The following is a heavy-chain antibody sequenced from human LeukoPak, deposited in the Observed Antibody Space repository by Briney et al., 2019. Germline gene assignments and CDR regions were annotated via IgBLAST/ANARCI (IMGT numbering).Heavy chain of an antibody. CDR1: GFTFSSYS. CDR3: AKCILTGYYKGYMDV. D-gene: IGHD3-9*01. V-gene: IGHV3-23*01. J-gene: IGHJ6*03. Sequence: GGSLRLSCAASGFTFSSYSMNWVRQAPGKGLEWVSAISGSGGSTYYADSVKGRFTISRDNSKNTLYLQMNSLRAEDTAVYYCAKCILTGYYKGYMDVWGKGTTVTISS. CDR2: ISGSGGST.